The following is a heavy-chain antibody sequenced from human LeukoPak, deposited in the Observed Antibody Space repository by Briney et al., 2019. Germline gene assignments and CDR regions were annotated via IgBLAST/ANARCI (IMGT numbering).Heavy chain of an antibody. J-gene: IGHJ4*02. V-gene: IGHV3-48*01. CDR3: VRVKGCYFDY. Sequence: GGSLRLSCAASGFPLSSYSINWVRQAPGKGREWVSYISSSGSAIYYVDSVKGRFTVSRDNAKNSLFLQMNSPRAEDTAVYYCVRVKGCYFDYWGQGALVTVSS. CDR2: ISSSGSAI. CDR1: GFPLSSYS.